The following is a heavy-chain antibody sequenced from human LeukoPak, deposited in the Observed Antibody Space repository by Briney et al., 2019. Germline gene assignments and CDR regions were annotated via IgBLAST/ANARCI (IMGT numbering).Heavy chain of an antibody. V-gene: IGHV1-69*13. CDR1: GGTFSRYA. J-gene: IGHJ6*02. CDR3: ARDPRRSGWRFEYYYYGMDV. D-gene: IGHD6-19*01. CDR2: IIPIFGTA. Sequence: ASVKVSCKASGGTFSRYAISWERQAPGRWLELMGGIIPIFGTANYAQKFQGRVTITADESTSTAYMELSSLRSEDTAVYYCARDPRRSGWRFEYYYYGMDVWGQGTTVTVSS.